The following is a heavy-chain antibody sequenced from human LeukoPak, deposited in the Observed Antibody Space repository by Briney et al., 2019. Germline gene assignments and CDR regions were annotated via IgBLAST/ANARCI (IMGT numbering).Heavy chain of an antibody. CDR2: INPSVGST. CDR3: ARRFWSGYYQYYYYYYMDV. D-gene: IGHD3-3*01. CDR1: GYSFTSYY. V-gene: IGHV1-46*01. Sequence: ASVKVSCKASGYSFTSYYMHWVRQARGQGLEWMGMINPSVGSTSYAQRFLGRVTMTRDMSTTTVYMELSSLRYEDTAVYYCARRFWSGYYQYYYYYYMDVWGKGTTVTVSS. J-gene: IGHJ6*03.